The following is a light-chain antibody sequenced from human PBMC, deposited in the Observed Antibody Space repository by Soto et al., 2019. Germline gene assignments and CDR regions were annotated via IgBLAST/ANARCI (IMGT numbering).Light chain of an antibody. J-gene: IGKJ1*01. Sequence: EVVLTQSPATISLYPGEGATLSCRASQSVSTYLAWYQQKPGQAPRLLIFEASKRATGIPDRISGSGSGTDFTLTISSLEPEDFAVYYCQQRSNWPPRWTFGQGTKVDIK. CDR2: EAS. V-gene: IGKV3-11*01. CDR3: QQRSNWPPRWT. CDR1: QSVSTY.